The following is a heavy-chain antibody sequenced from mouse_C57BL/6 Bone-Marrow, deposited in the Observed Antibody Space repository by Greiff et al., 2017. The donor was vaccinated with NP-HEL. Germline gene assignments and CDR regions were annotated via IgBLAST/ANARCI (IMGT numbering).Heavy chain of an antibody. V-gene: IGHV1-54*01. CDR3: ARSGLTTGYYYAMDY. Sequence: QVQLQQSGAELVRPGTSVKVSCKASGYAFTNYLIEWVKQRPGQGLEWIGVINPGSGGTNYNEKFKGKATLTADKSSSTAYMQLSSLTSEDSAVYFCARSGLTTGYYYAMDYWGQGTSVTVSS. J-gene: IGHJ4*01. D-gene: IGHD2-12*01. CDR1: GYAFTNYL. CDR2: INPGSGGT.